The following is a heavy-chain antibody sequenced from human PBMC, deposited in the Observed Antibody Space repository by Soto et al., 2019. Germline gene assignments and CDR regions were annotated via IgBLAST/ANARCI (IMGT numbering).Heavy chain of an antibody. J-gene: IGHJ6*02. D-gene: IGHD2-15*01. V-gene: IGHV4-61*01. CDR1: GGSVSSGSYY. CDR2: IYYSGST. Sequence: SETLSLTCTVSGGSVSSGSYYWSWIRQPPGKGLEWIGYIYYSGSTNYNPSLKSRVTISVDTSKNQFSLKLSSVTAADTAVYYCAREAATDYYGMDVWGQGTTVTVSS. CDR3: AREAATDYYGMDV.